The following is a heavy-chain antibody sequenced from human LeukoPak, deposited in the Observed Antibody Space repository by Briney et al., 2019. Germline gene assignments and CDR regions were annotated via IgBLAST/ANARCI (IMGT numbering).Heavy chain of an antibody. V-gene: IGHV4-59*08. Sequence: SETESLTCTVSGGSMSSYYWSWIRQPPGKGLEWVGYIYYSGSTKYAPSLKGRVTISVDTSKNQFSLKLSSVTAADTAVYYCARGARAGYNLEPFDYWGKGTMVTVSS. D-gene: IGHD5-24*01. CDR3: ARGARAGYNLEPFDY. CDR1: GGSMSSYY. CDR2: IYYSGST. J-gene: IGHJ4*02.